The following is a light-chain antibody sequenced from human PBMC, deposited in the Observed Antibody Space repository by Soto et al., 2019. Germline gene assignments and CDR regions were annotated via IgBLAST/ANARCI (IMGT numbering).Light chain of an antibody. V-gene: IGLV1-40*01. CDR2: GNT. J-gene: IGLJ2*01. CDR1: SSNIGAGYD. Sequence: QSVLTQPPSVSGAPGQRVTISCTGSSSNIGAGYDVQWYQQLPGAAPRLLIFGNTNRPSGVPDRFSGSRSGTSASLAISGRQAEDEADDYCQSYDISLSVSVVFGGGTKVTVL. CDR3: QSYDISLSVSVV.